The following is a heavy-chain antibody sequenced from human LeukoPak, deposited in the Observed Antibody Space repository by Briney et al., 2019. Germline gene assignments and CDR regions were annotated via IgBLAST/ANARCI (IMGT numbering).Heavy chain of an antibody. V-gene: IGHV4-34*01. Sequence: KTSETLSLTCAVYGGSFSGYYWSWIRQPPGKGLEWIGEINHSGSTNYNPSLKSRVTISVDTSKNQFSLKLSSVTAADTAVYYCARDKGLEGSFDYWGQGTLVTVSS. CDR2: INHSGST. J-gene: IGHJ4*02. D-gene: IGHD2-15*01. CDR3: ARDKGLEGSFDY. CDR1: GGSFSGYY.